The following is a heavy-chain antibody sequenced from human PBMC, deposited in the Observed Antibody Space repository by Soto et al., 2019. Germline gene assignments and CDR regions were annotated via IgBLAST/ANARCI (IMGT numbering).Heavy chain of an antibody. CDR2: IDPSDSYT. CDR3: ERQEKISHNYYGMDV. J-gene: IGHJ6*02. CDR1: GYSFTSNW. Sequence: GESLKISCKGSGYSFTSNWISWVRQMPGKGLEWMGRIDPSDSYTNYSPSFQGHVTISADTSTSTTYLQWSSLKASDTAFYYCERQEKISHNYYGMDVWGQGTTVTVSS. V-gene: IGHV5-10-1*01.